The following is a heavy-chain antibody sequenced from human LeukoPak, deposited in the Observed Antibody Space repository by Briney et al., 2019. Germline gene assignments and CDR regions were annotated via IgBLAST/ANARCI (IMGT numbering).Heavy chain of an antibody. D-gene: IGHD3-16*01. CDR2: IRGKPYGGTT. CDR3: TRDGGGWGSYGKD. J-gene: IGHJ4*02. V-gene: IGHV3-49*04. CDR1: GFTLGDYA. Sequence: GGSLRLSCTASGFTLGDYAMSWVRQAPGKGLEWVGFIRGKPYGGTTEYAASVKGRFTISRDDSANIAYLQMNSLKTEDTAVYYCTRDGGGWGSYGKDWGQGTLVTVSS.